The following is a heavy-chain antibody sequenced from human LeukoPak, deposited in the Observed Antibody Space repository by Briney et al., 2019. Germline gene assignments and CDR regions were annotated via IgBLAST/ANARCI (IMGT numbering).Heavy chain of an antibody. CDR3: ARRDSSSWDDWFDP. J-gene: IGHJ5*02. D-gene: IGHD3-22*01. V-gene: IGHV3-7*05. Sequence: GGSLRLSCAASGFTFSNYWMTWVRQAPGKGLEWVANIKQDGSESYYVDSVKGRFTISRDNAKNSLYLQMNSLSAVDTAVYYCARRDSSSWDDWFDPWGQGTLLIVSS. CDR2: IKQDGSES. CDR1: GFTFSNYW.